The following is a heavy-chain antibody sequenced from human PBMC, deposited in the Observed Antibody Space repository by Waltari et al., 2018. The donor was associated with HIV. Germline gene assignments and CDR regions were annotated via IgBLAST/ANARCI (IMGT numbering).Heavy chain of an antibody. V-gene: IGHV3-23*01. CDR2: ISGSGGST. D-gene: IGHD6-6*01. J-gene: IGHJ4*02. Sequence: EVQLLESGGGLVQPGGSLRLSCAAYGFTFGSYAMSWVRQAPGKGLEWVSVISGSGGSTYYADFGKGRFTISRDNSKNTLYLQMNSLRAEDTAVYYCAKEGIAGRPSVPDYWGQGTLVTVSS. CDR3: AKEGIAGRPSVPDY. CDR1: GFTFGSYA.